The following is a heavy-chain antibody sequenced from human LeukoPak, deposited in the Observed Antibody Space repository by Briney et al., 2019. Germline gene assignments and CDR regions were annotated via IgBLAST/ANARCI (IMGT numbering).Heavy chain of an antibody. V-gene: IGHV3-21*01. J-gene: IGHJ4*02. D-gene: IGHD3-16*02. Sequence: GGSLRLSCAASGFTFSSYSMNWVRQAPGKGLEWVSSISSSSSYIYYADSVKGRSTISRDNAKNSLYLQMNSLRAEDTAVYYCARASYDYVWGSYRYYYFDYWGQGTLVTVSS. CDR2: ISSSSSYI. CDR3: ARASYDYVWGSYRYYYFDY. CDR1: GFTFSSYS.